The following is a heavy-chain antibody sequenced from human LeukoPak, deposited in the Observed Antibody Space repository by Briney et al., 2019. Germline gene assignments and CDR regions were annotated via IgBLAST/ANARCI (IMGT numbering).Heavy chain of an antibody. Sequence: EASVKVSCKASGYTFTSYGISWVRQAPGQGLEWMGWISAYNGNTNYAQKLQGRVTMTTDTSTSTAYMELSSLRSEDTAVYYCGRRPERWPQNHRTLDNWGQGTLVTVSS. CDR3: GRRPERWPQNHRTLDN. CDR2: ISAYNGNT. D-gene: IGHD5-24*01. V-gene: IGHV1-18*01. CDR1: GYTFTSYG. J-gene: IGHJ4*02.